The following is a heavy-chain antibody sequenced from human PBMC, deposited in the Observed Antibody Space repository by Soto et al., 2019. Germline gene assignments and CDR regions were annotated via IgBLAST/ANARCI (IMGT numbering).Heavy chain of an antibody. V-gene: IGHV1-69*01. Sequence: QVHLVQSGAEVKKPGSSVKVSCKASGGTFGSYAITWVRRAPGQGLEWLGGIIPILNSPAYAQKFKARVVITADEVTNTAYMELNSLRFDDTAVYYCAREAPNCTSATCPKFYDMDVWGQGTTVTLAS. D-gene: IGHD1-26*01. CDR1: GGTFGSYA. CDR3: AREAPNCTSATCPKFYDMDV. CDR2: IIPILNSP. J-gene: IGHJ6*01.